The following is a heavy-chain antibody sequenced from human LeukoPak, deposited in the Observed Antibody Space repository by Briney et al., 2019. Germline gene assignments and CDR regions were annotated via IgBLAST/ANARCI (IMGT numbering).Heavy chain of an antibody. D-gene: IGHD6-19*01. J-gene: IGHJ5*02. Sequence: GGSLRLSCAASGFTFSSYAMSWVRRAPGKGLEWVSAISGSGGSTYYADSVKGRFTISRDNSKNTLYLQMNSLRAEDTAVYYCAKAPLSIAVAGTRWFDPWGQGTLVTVSS. CDR3: AKAPLSIAVAGTRWFDP. CDR2: ISGSGGST. CDR1: GFTFSSYA. V-gene: IGHV3-23*01.